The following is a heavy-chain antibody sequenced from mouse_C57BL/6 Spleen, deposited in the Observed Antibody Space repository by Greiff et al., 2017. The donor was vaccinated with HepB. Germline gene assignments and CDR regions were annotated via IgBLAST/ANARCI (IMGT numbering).Heavy chain of an antibody. CDR1: GYTFTSYW. Sequence: QVQLQQPGAELVRPGTSVKLSCKASGYTFTSYWMHWVKQRPGQGLEWIGVIDPSDSYTNYNQKFKGKATLTVDTSSSTAYMQLSSLTSEDSAVYYCARRNYGSSRYWYFDVWGTGTTVTVSS. CDR2: IDPSDSYT. J-gene: IGHJ1*03. D-gene: IGHD1-1*01. CDR3: ARRNYGSSRYWYFDV. V-gene: IGHV1-59*01.